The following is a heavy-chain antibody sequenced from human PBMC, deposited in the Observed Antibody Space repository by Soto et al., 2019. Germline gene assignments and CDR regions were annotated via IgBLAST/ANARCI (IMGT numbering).Heavy chain of an antibody. CDR2: INAGNGNT. J-gene: IGHJ2*01. CDR1: GYTFTSYA. Sequence: QVQLVQSGAEVKKPGASVKVSCKASGYTFTSYAMHWVRQAPGQRLEWMGWINAGNGNTKYAQKFQGRVTITRDTSASTAYLQLSSLRSEDTAVYYCARAGGKQWVNWYFDLWGRGTLVTVSS. D-gene: IGHD6-19*01. CDR3: ARAGGKQWVNWYFDL. V-gene: IGHV1-3*01.